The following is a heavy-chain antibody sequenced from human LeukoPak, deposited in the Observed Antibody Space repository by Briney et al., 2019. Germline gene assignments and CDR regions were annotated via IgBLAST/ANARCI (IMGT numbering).Heavy chain of an antibody. D-gene: IGHD3-22*01. CDR1: GFTFSNYA. V-gene: IGHV3-23*01. CDR3: AKGATSAYFSPLDS. CDR2: ITNGGGNT. J-gene: IGHJ4*02. Sequence: GGSLRLSCGASGFTFSNYAISWVRQAPGKGLEWVSGITNGGGNTNYADSVKVRFTISRDNAKNTLYLQMDSLRPEDTAIYYSAKGATSAYFSPLDSCGQGTLVTVSS.